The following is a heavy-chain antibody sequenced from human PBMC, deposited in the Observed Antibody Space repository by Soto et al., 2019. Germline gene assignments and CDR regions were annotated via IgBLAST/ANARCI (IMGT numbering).Heavy chain of an antibody. J-gene: IGHJ4*02. Sequence: EVQLLESGGGLVQPGGSLRLSCAASGFTFSSYAMSWVRQAPGKGLEWVSAISGSGGSTYYADSVKGRFTISRDNSKNTLDLQMNSLRAEDTAVYYCAKGGGSGSYPFDYWGQGTLVTVSS. D-gene: IGHD1-26*01. CDR2: ISGSGGST. CDR1: GFTFSSYA. V-gene: IGHV3-23*01. CDR3: AKGGGSGSYPFDY.